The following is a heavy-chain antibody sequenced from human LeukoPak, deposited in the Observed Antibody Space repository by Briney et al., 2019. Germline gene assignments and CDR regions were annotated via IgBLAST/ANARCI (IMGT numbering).Heavy chain of an antibody. Sequence: GGSLRLSCAASGFTFSSYSMNWVRQAPGKGLEWVSSISSSSSYIYYADSVNGRFTISRDNAKNSLYLQMNSLRAEDTAVYYCARDGLVATGALDYWGQGTLVTVSS. J-gene: IGHJ4*02. D-gene: IGHD5-12*01. CDR2: ISSSSSYI. V-gene: IGHV3-21*01. CDR3: ARDGLVATGALDY. CDR1: GFTFSSYS.